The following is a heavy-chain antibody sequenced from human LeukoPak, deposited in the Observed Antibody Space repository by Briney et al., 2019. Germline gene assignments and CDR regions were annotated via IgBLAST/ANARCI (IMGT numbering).Heavy chain of an antibody. CDR3: TTALLWFGEFSS. D-gene: IGHD3-10*01. Sequence: TXXXAXMSXVRQAPGKGLEWVGXIKRKTDGGTTDYAAPVKGRFTISRDDSKNTLYLQMNSLKTEDTAVYYCTTALLWFGEFSSWGQGTLVTVSS. CDR2: IKRKTDGGTT. J-gene: IGHJ5*02. V-gene: IGHV3-15*01. CDR1: TXXXAX.